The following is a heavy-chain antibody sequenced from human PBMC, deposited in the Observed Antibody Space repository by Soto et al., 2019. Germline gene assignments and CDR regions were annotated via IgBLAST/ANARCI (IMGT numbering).Heavy chain of an antibody. CDR3: ETDSSGYDNYYYYGMDV. Sequence: ASVKVSCKVSGYTLTELSMHWVRQAPGKGLEWMGGFDPEDGETIYAQKFQGRVTMTEDTSTDTAYMELSSLRSEDTAVYYCETDSSGYDNYYYYGMDVWGQGTTVTVSS. CDR1: GYTLTELS. J-gene: IGHJ6*02. CDR2: FDPEDGET. D-gene: IGHD5-12*01. V-gene: IGHV1-24*01.